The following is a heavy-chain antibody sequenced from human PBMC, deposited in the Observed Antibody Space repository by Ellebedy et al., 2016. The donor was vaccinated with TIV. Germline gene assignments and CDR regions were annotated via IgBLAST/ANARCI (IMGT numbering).Heavy chain of an antibody. Sequence: AASVKVSCKASGGTFSSYAISWARQAPGQGLEWMGGIIPIFGTANYAQKFQGRVTITADESTSTAYMELSSLRSEDTAVYYCARVSGYYGSGSYYDFDYWGQGTLVTVSS. V-gene: IGHV1-69*13. CDR1: GGTFSSYA. D-gene: IGHD3-10*01. CDR3: ARVSGYYGSGSYYDFDY. J-gene: IGHJ4*02. CDR2: IIPIFGTA.